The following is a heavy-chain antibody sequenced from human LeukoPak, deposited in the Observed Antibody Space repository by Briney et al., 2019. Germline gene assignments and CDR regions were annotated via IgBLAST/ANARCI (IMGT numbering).Heavy chain of an antibody. CDR3: VRDKDGYNF. D-gene: IGHD5-24*01. V-gene: IGHV3-74*01. CDR2: TDTDGKST. CDR1: GFTFNAYF. Sequence: GGSLRLSCTASGFTFNAYFMQWVRQAPGKRLVLVSRTDTDGKSTTYADSVKGRFTISRDNAKNTLHLQLHSLRAEDTAVYYCVRDKDGYNFWGQGTLVSVSS. J-gene: IGHJ4*02.